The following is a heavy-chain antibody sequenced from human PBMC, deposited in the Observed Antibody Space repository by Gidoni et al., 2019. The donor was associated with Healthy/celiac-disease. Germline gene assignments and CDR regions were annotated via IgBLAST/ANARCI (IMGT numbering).Heavy chain of an antibody. V-gene: IGHV4-4*07. Sequence: QVQLQESGPGLVKPSGTLSPTRTVSGGAISSYYWSWIRQPAGKGLEWIGRIYTSGSTNYNPSLKSRVTMSVDTSKNQFSLKLSSVTAADTAVYYCARIAHYYDSSGYYPLFEYWGQGTLVTVSS. J-gene: IGHJ4*02. D-gene: IGHD3-22*01. CDR1: GGAISSYY. CDR2: IYTSGST. CDR3: ARIAHYYDSSGYYPLFEY.